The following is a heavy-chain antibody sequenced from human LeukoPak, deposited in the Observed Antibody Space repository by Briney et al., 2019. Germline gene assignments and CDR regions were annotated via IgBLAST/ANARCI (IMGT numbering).Heavy chain of an antibody. CDR2: IYYSGST. D-gene: IGHD3-10*01. V-gene: IGHV4-39*02. Sequence: SETLSLTCAVYGGSFSSYYWGWIRQPPGKGLEWIGSIYYSGSTYYYPSLKSRVTISVDTSKNQFSLKLSSVTAADTAVYYCARDLGGGDVSQGYHYYMDVWGKGTTVTVS. J-gene: IGHJ6*03. CDR3: ARDLGGGDVSQGYHYYMDV. CDR1: GGSFSSYY.